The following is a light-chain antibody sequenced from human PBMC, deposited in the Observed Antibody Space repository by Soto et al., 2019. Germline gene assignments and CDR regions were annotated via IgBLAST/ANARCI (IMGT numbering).Light chain of an antibody. J-gene: IGKJ4*01. Sequence: DIQLTQSPSFLSASVGDRVTITCRASQGISSYLAWYQQKPGKAHKLLIYAASTLQSGVPSRFSGSGSGTEFTLTIRSLQPEDFATYYCQQLNSYPLTFGGGTKVDI. CDR3: QQLNSYPLT. V-gene: IGKV1-9*01. CDR2: AAS. CDR1: QGISSY.